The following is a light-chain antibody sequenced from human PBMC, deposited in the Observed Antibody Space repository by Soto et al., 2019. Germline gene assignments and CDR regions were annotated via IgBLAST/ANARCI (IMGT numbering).Light chain of an antibody. CDR1: QSINSW. CDR3: QRYNAFSQT. V-gene: IGKV1-5*01. Sequence: DIQMTQSPSTLSASVGDRVIITCRASQSINSWVAWFQQKPGKAPKVLIYDASTLESGVPSTFSGSGSGTEFTLTIDSLQPDDVAAYYCQRYNAFSQTFGQGTKVDI. J-gene: IGKJ1*01. CDR2: DAS.